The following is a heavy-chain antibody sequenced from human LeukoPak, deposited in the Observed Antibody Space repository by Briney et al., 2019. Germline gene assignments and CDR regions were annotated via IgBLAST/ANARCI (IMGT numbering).Heavy chain of an antibody. V-gene: IGHV4-39*07. CDR3: AREGRYRYGYNEYHSYMDI. CDR2: IYYSGTT. CDR1: GGSISSSPYY. Sequence: PSETLSLTCTVSGGSISSSPYYWGWIRQPPGKGLEWIGSIYYSGTTHYSPSLESRVTISVDTSKNQFSLKLSSVTAAETAVYYCAREGRYRYGYNEYHSYMDIWGKGTTVTVSS. J-gene: IGHJ6*03. D-gene: IGHD5-24*01.